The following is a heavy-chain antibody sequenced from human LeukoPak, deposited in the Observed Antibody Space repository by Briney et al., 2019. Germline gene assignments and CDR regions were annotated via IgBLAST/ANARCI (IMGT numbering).Heavy chain of an antibody. CDR3: ARSGNHYYFDY. Sequence: ASVKVSCTASGGTFSSYAISWVRQAPGQGLEWMGRIIPILGIANYAQKFQGRVTITADKSTSTAYMELSSLRSEDTAVYYCARSGNHYYFDYWGQGTLVTVSS. CDR1: GGTFSSYA. D-gene: IGHD2-15*01. CDR2: IIPILGIA. V-gene: IGHV1-69*04. J-gene: IGHJ4*02.